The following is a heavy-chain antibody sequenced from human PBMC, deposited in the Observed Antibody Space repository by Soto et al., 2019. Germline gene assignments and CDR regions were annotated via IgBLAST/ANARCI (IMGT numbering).Heavy chain of an antibody. CDR1: GYTFTNYG. Sequence: QVQLVQSGGEVQKPGAAVMVSCKASGYTFTNYGISWVRQAPRQGLEWMGWISTSNSNTAYAQKFQDRGTMTKDTATSTAYMELRSLRPDATAVYYCARAPQVPRSYCCNGLDVWGQGTTVTVSS. J-gene: IGHJ6*02. CDR3: ARAPQVPRSYCCNGLDV. D-gene: IGHD3-10*01. V-gene: IGHV1-18*01. CDR2: ISTSNSNT.